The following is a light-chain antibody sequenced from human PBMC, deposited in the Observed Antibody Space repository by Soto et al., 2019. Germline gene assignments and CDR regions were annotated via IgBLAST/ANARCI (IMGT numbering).Light chain of an antibody. J-gene: IGKJ5*01. V-gene: IGKV3-11*01. CDR1: QSVSSS. CDR2: DAS. CDR3: QQRSNWLRIT. Sequence: EIVLTQAPATLYLSPGERATLSCRASQSVSSSLAWYQQNPGQAPRLLIYDASNRATGIPARFSGSGSGTDFTLTSSSLEPEDVAVYYCQQRSNWLRITFGQGTRQQIK.